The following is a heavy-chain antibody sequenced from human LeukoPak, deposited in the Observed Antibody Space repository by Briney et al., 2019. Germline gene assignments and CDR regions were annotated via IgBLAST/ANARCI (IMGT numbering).Heavy chain of an antibody. CDR1: GGSISSYY. CDR2: IYYSGST. CDR3: ARGRWFGELWVDY. J-gene: IGHJ4*02. D-gene: IGHD3-10*01. Sequence: SETLSLTCTVSGGSISSYYWSWIRQPPGKGLEWIGYIYYSGSTNYNPSLKSRVTISVDTSKNQFPLKLSSVTAADTAVYYCARGRWFGELWVDYWGQGTLVTVSS. V-gene: IGHV4-59*08.